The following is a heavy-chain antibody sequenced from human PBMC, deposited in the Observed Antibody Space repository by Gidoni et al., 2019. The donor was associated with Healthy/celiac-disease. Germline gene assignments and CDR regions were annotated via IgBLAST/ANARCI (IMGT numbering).Heavy chain of an antibody. V-gene: IGHV3-23*01. J-gene: IGHJ4*02. Sequence: VQLLESGGGLVQPGGSLRLSCAAPGFTFSSYAMSWVRQAPGKGLEWVSAISGSGGSTYYADSVKGRFTISRDNSKNTLYLQMNSLRAEDTAVYYCAKSRERGYSYGHYWGQGTLVTVSS. CDR2: ISGSGGST. CDR1: GFTFSSYA. CDR3: AKSRERGYSYGHY. D-gene: IGHD5-18*01.